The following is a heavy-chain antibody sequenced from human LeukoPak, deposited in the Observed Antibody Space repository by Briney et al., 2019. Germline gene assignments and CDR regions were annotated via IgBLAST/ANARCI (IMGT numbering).Heavy chain of an antibody. CDR1: GGSLSGYY. CDR3: ARGQGIAAAGTYQLDY. J-gene: IGHJ4*02. CDR2: INHSGST. Sequence: RSDPLSLTCAVDGGSLSGYYWSWIRQAAGNGRESSGEINHSGSTNYNPSLKSRVTISVDTSKNQFSLKLSSVPAADTAVYYCARGQGIAAAGTYQLDYWGQGTLVTVTS. V-gene: IGHV4-34*01. D-gene: IGHD6-13*01.